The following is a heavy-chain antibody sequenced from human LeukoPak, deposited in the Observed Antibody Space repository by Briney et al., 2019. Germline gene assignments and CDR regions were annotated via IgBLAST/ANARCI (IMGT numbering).Heavy chain of an antibody. V-gene: IGHV1-8*01. CDR1: GYTFTSYD. D-gene: IGHD1-26*01. CDR2: MNPNSGNT. CDR3: ARAHSGSHRPDYYYYMDV. Sequence: ASVKVSCKASGYTFTSYDINWVRQAPGQGLEWMGWMNPNSGNTGYSQKFQGRVTMTRNTSISTAYMELSSLRSEDTAVYYCARAHSGSHRPDYYYYMDVWGKGTTVTVSS. J-gene: IGHJ6*03.